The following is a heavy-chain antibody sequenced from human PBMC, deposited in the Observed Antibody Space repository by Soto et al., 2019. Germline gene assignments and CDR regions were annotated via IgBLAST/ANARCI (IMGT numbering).Heavy chain of an antibody. CDR1: GFTFNSYW. J-gene: IGHJ6*02. CDR3: ARGLKNYYATDV. V-gene: IGHV3-74*01. D-gene: IGHD3-16*01. CDR2: LNSDGSSK. Sequence: EVQLVESGGGLVQPGGSLRLSCAASGFTFNSYWMHWVRQAPGKGLVWVSRLNSDGSSKYYGYSMKGRFTISRDNAENTVYMQMNSLRDEDTAVYFCARGLKNYYATDVWGQGTTVTVSS.